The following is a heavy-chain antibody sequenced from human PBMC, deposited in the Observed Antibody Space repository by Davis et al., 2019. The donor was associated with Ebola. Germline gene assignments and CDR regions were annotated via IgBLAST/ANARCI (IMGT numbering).Heavy chain of an antibody. CDR1: GGSISSYY. CDR3: ARHGPGLLWFGESVD. J-gene: IGHJ4*02. D-gene: IGHD3-10*01. CDR2: IYYSGST. V-gene: IGHV4-39*01. Sequence: SETLSLTCTVSGGSISSYYLGWIRQPPGKGLEWIGSIYYSGSTYYNPSLKSRVTISVDTSKNQFSLKLSSVTAADTAVYYCARHGPGLLWFGESVDWGQGTLVTVSS.